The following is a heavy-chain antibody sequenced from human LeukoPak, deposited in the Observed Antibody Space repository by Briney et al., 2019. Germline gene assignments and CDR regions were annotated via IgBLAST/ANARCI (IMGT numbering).Heavy chain of an antibody. CDR1: GFTFNTYS. V-gene: IGHV3-23*01. J-gene: IGHJ4*02. Sequence: PGGSLRLSCAASGFTFNTYSMNWARQAPGKGLEWVSTISDSGGGTYYAGSVKGRFTISRDNSKNTLYLQMNSLRAEDTAVYYCDGADFWGQGTLVIVSS. CDR2: ISDSGGGT. CDR3: DGADF.